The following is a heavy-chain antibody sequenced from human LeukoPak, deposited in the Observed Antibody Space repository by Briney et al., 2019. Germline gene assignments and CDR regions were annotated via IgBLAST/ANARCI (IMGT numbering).Heavy chain of an antibody. V-gene: IGHV4-59*01. J-gene: IGHJ6*02. CDR2: IYYSGST. Sequence: SETLSLTCTVSGGSISSYYWSWIRQPPGKGLEWIGYIYYSGSTNFNPSLKSRVTISVDTSKNQFSLKLSSVTAADTAVYYCARGPVPPGIAAAGLSLDAGYYGMDVWGQGTTVTVSS. CDR1: GGSISSYY. CDR3: ARGPVPPGIAAAGLSLDAGYYGMDV. D-gene: IGHD6-13*01.